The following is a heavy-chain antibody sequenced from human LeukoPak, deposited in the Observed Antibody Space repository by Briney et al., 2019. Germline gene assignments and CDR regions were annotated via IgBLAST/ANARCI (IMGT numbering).Heavy chain of an antibody. CDR2: INTNSGGT. Sequence: ASVKVSCKASGYTFTGYNIHWVRQAPGQGLEWMGWINTNSGGTNYAQKFQGRVTMTRDTSISTAYMELNRLRSDDTAVYYCARGQYYDFWSGYYYSPHFDYWGQGTLVTVSS. CDR3: ARGQYYDFWSGYYYSPHFDY. J-gene: IGHJ4*02. V-gene: IGHV1-2*02. D-gene: IGHD3-3*01. CDR1: GYTFTGYN.